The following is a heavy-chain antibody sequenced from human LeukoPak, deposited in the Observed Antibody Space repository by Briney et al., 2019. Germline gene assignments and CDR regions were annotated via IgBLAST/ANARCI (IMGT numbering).Heavy chain of an antibody. D-gene: IGHD5-12*01. Sequence: ASVKVSCKASGYTFTGYYMHWVRQAPGQGLEWMGWINPNSGATNYAQKFQGRVTMTRDTSISTAYMELSRLRSDDTALYYCARATDIVATIGYWGQGTLVTVSS. CDR2: INPNSGAT. CDR3: ARATDIVATIGY. V-gene: IGHV1-2*02. J-gene: IGHJ4*02. CDR1: GYTFTGYY.